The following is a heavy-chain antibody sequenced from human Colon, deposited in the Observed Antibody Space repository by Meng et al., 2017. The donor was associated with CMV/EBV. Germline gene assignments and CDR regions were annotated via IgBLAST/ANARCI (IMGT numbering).Heavy chain of an antibody. Sequence: ASVKVSCKASGNTLSTYYIHWVRQAPGQGLEWMGVINPNGGGTTYSQKFEGRVTMTSDTSTSTVYMELSSLRSEDTAVYYCAKGLVSGHNYGYSYFDYWGQGTLVTVSS. CDR2: INPNGGGT. D-gene: IGHD5-18*01. V-gene: IGHV1-46*01. CDR1: GNTLSTYY. CDR3: AKGLVSGHNYGYSYFDY. J-gene: IGHJ4*02.